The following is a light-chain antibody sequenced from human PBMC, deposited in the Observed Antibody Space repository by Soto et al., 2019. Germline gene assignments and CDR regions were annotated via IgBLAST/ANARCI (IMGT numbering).Light chain of an antibody. CDR1: QGISSY. J-gene: IGKJ4*01. CDR3: QQLNSYRLT. CDR2: AVS. Sequence: DIQLTQSPSFLSASVGDRVTITCRASQGISSYFAWYQQNPGKAPKLLIYAVSSLQSGVPSRSSRSASGTEFSLTISSRQPEDFATYYCQQLNSYRLTFGGGTKVEIK. V-gene: IGKV1-9*01.